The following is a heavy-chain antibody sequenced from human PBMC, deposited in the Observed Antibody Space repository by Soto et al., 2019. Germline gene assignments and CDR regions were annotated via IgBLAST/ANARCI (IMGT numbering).Heavy chain of an antibody. Sequence: QITLKESGPPLVKPTQTLTLTCTFSGFSLSTSGVGVGWIRKPPGKALEWLVLIYWDDDKRYSPSLKSRLTIPKHSSKNQVVLTMTNIDPVDTATYYCAHTVSYAEAAIVTPLAYDYWGQGTLVTVSS. V-gene: IGHV2-5*02. CDR3: AHTVSYAEAAIVTPLAYDY. D-gene: IGHD2-15*01. J-gene: IGHJ4*02. CDR1: GFSLSTSGVG. CDR2: IYWDDDK.